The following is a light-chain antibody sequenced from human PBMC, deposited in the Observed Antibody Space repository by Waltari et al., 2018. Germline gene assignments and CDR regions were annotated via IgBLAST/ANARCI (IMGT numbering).Light chain of an antibody. J-gene: IGKJ2*01. V-gene: IGKV3-20*01. CDR3: QQYSSSIMYT. CDR1: QSLNRRY. CDR2: GAS. Sequence: IVLTQSPGTLSLSPGESATLSCRASQSLNRRYLVWYQQKPGQAPRLLIYGASTRAACIPDRFSGSGSGTDFTLTISRLEPEDFAVYYCQQYSSSIMYTFGQGTKLEIK.